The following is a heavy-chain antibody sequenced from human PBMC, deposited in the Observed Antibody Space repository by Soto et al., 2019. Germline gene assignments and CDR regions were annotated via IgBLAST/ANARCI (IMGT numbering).Heavy chain of an antibody. D-gene: IGHD6-13*01. CDR3: ARGQVEQQILDY. V-gene: IGHV1-69*13. CDR1: GGTFSSYA. Sequence: ASVKVSCKASGGTFSSYAISWVRQAPGQGLEWMGGIIPIFGTANYAQKFQGRVTITADESTSTAYMELSSLRSEDTAVYYCARGQVEQQILDYWGQGTLVTVSS. CDR2: IIPIFGTA. J-gene: IGHJ4*02.